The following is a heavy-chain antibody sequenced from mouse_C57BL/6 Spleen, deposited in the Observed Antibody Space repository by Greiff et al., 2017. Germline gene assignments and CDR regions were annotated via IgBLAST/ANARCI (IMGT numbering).Heavy chain of an antibody. CDR1: GYAFTNYL. CDR2: INPGSGGT. V-gene: IGHV1-54*01. Sequence: QVQLQQSGAELVRPGTSVKVSCKASGYAFTNYLIEWVKQRPGQGLEWIGVINPGSGGTNYNEKFKGKATLTADKSSSTAYMQLSSLTAEDSAVYFCARGGMRLPRALDYWGQGTTLTVSS. D-gene: IGHD3-2*02. J-gene: IGHJ2*01. CDR3: ARGGMRLPRALDY.